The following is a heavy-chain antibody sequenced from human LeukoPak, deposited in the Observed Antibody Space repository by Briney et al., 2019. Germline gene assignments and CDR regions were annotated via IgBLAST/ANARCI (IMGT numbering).Heavy chain of an antibody. D-gene: IGHD3-22*01. CDR1: GFTFSSYS. J-gene: IGHJ4*02. CDR2: ISGSDGST. V-gene: IGHV3-23*01. CDR3: AKDYYYDSNRYYFDY. Sequence: GSLRLSCAASGFTFSSYSMNWVRQAPGKGLEWVSAISGSDGSTYYADSVKGRFTISRDNSKNTLYLQMNSLRAEDTAVYYCAKDYYYDSNRYYFDYWGQGTLVTVSS.